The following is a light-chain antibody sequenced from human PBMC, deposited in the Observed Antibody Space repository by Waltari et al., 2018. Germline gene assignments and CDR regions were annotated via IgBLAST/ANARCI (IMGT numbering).Light chain of an antibody. CDR3: QQSFSPAGV. J-gene: IGKJ4*01. V-gene: IGKV1-39*01. Sequence: DIQMTQSPSSLSASVGDRVTITCRTSQNIDRYLNWYQHKPGKAPKLLIFGASNLQSGVPSRFSGSGSGTDFTLTISTLQPVDFATYYCQQSFSPAGVFGGGTKVEI. CDR1: QNIDRY. CDR2: GAS.